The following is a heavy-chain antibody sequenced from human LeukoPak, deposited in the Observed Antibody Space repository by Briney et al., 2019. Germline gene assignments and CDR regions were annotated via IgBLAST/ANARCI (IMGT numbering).Heavy chain of an antibody. D-gene: IGHD3-10*01. CDR2: MNPNSGNT. Sequence: ASVKVSCKASGYTFTSYDINWVRQATGQGLEWMGWMNPNSGNTGYAQKFQGRVTITRNTSISTAYMELSSLRSEDTAVYYCARDLRRVTMVRGIVDYWGQGTLVTVSS. CDR3: ARDLRRVTMVRGIVDY. CDR1: GYTFTSYD. V-gene: IGHV1-8*03. J-gene: IGHJ4*02.